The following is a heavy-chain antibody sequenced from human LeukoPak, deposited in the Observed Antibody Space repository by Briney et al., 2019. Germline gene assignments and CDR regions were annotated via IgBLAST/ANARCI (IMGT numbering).Heavy chain of an antibody. Sequence: SETLSLTCAVYGGSFSDYYWSWIRQPPGKGLEWIGEITHTGFTNYNPSLESRVVISVDTYNNQFSLKARSVAAADTAVYYCASRHIYSSYVDYWGQGTLVTVSS. V-gene: IGHV4-34*01. CDR3: ASRHIYSSYVDY. CDR1: GGSFSDYY. D-gene: IGHD4-4*01. J-gene: IGHJ4*02. CDR2: ITHTGFT.